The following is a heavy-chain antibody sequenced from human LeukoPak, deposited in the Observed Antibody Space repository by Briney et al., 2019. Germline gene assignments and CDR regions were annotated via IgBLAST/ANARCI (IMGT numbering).Heavy chain of an antibody. CDR1: GFTFSSYG. V-gene: IGHV3-30*18. CDR2: ISYDGSNK. D-gene: IGHD3-3*01. Sequence: PRRSLRLSCAASGFTFSSYGMHWVRQAPGKGLEWVAVISYDGSNKYYADSVKGRFTISRDNSKNTLYLQMNSLRAEDTAVYYCAKPPYYDFWSGLDYWGQGTLVTVSS. J-gene: IGHJ4*02. CDR3: AKPPYYDFWSGLDY.